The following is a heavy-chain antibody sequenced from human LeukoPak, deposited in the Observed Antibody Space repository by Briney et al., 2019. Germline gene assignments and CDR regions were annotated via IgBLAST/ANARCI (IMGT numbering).Heavy chain of an antibody. V-gene: IGHV1-46*01. CDR3: ARVDCSGGSCYSFDY. Sequence: ASVKVSCKASGYTFTSYYMHWVRQAPGQGLEWMGIINPSGGSTSYAQKFRGRVTMTRDMSTSTVYMELSSLRSEDTAVYYCARVDCSGGSCYSFDYWGQGTLVTVSS. J-gene: IGHJ4*02. D-gene: IGHD2-15*01. CDR2: INPSGGST. CDR1: GYTFTSYY.